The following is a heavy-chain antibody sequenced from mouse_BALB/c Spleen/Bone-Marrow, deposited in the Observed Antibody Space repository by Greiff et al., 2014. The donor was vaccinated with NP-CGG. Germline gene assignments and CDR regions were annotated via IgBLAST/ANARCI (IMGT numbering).Heavy chain of an antibody. J-gene: IGHJ2*01. V-gene: IGHV1-54*01. CDR2: INPGSGGA. D-gene: IGHD3-2*01. CDR3: AREWTARAVDY. Sequence: QVQLKESGAELVRPGTSVKVSCKASGYAFTNYLIEWVKQRPVQGLEWIGVINPGSGGANYNAKFKGKATLTADKSSSTAYMQLGSLTSDDSAVYFCAREWTARAVDYWGQGTTLTVSS. CDR1: GYAFTNYL.